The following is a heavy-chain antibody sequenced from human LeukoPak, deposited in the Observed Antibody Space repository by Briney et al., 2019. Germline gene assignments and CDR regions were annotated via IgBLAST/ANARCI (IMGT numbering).Heavy chain of an antibody. V-gene: IGHV3-74*01. CDR1: GFTFSSYW. J-gene: IGHJ4*02. D-gene: IGHD6-19*01. CDR3: ARASGWDFDY. CDR2: INSDGSST. Sequence: GGSLRLSCAASGFTFSSYWMHWVRHAPGKGLVWVSRINSDGSSTIYADSVKGRFTISRDNAKNTLYLQMNSLRAEDTAVYYCARASGWDFDYWGQGTLVTVCS.